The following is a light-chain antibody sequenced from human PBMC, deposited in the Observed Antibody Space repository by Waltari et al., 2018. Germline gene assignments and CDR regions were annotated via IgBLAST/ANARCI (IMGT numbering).Light chain of an antibody. CDR3: MQALQTPVT. J-gene: IGKJ5*01. Sequence: DIVMTQSPLSLPVTPGEPASISCKSSQSLLHPYGSNYLDWYLQKPGHSPQLLIHLGFKSASGVPDRFSGSGSGTDFTLKISRVEAEDVGVYYCMQALQTPVTFGQGTRLEIK. CDR1: QSLLHPYGSNY. CDR2: LGF. V-gene: IGKV2-28*01.